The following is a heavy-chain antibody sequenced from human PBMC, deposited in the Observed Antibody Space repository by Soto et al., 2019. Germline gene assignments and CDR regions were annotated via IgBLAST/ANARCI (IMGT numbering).Heavy chain of an antibody. CDR2: ISRDGGTK. V-gene: IGHV3-30*03. J-gene: IGHJ4*02. CDR1: GFTVSTYG. D-gene: IGHD2-8*02. Sequence: QVQLVESGGGVVQPGRSLRLSCAGSGFTVSTYGMHWVRQAPGKGLEWVAVISRDGGTKYYADSVKGRFTISRYNSRNTLFLEMNSLRGDDMAVYYCTGEVASGYWGQGTLVTVSS. CDR3: TGEVASGY.